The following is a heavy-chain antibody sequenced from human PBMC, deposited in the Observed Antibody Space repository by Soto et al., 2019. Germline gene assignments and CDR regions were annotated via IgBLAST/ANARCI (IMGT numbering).Heavy chain of an antibody. Sequence: PSETLSLTCSVSCGSISSIGYFWSWIRQPPGKGLGWIGFIYHTGTTYYNPSLRSRVTISIVPSKSQFSMKLNSVTAADTAVYYCARVMAAMQNWLDPWGQGTLVTVSS. D-gene: IGHD2-2*01. CDR3: ARVMAAMQNWLDP. J-gene: IGHJ5*02. CDR2: IYHTGTT. CDR1: CGSISSIGYF. V-gene: IGHV4-30-4*01.